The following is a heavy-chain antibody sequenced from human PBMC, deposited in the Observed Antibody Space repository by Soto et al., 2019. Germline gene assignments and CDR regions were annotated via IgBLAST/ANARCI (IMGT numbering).Heavy chain of an antibody. D-gene: IGHD3-9*01. V-gene: IGHV1-46*01. Sequence: QVQLVQSGAEVKKPGASVKVSCKASGYTLTSYYMHWLRQAPGQWLAWMGIINTSGGSTSYAQNYQDRSTITRDPSTTKVYMELSSLRSEDTAVYFCARGDYDVLTGHYPLDYWGQGTLVTVSS. CDR1: GYTLTSYY. CDR3: ARGDYDVLTGHYPLDY. CDR2: INTSGGST. J-gene: IGHJ4*02.